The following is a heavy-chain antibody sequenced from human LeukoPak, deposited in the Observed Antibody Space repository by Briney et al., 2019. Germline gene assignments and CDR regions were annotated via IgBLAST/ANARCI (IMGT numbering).Heavy chain of an antibody. D-gene: IGHD4-23*01. J-gene: IGHJ4*02. V-gene: IGHV4-59*08. Sequence: SETLSLTCTVSGGSISSYYWSWSRQPPGKGLEWIGYIYYSGSTNYNPSLKSRVTISVDTSKNQFSLKLSSVTAADTAVYYCARHHYGGNSGYFDYWGQGTLVTVSS. CDR3: ARHHYGGNSGYFDY. CDR1: GGSISSYY. CDR2: IYYSGST.